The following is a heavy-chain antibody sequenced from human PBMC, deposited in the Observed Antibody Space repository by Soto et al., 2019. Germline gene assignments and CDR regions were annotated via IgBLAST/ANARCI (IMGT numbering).Heavy chain of an antibody. CDR2: IITIFGTA. J-gene: IGHJ5*02. Sequence: QVQLVQSGAEVKKPGSSVKVSCKASGGTFSSYAISWVRQAPGQGLEWMGGIITIFGTANYAQKFQGRVTITADKSTSTAYMELSSLRSEDTAVYYCARGRDCSGGSCYSGSLGWFDPWGQGTLVTVSS. CDR3: ARGRDCSGGSCYSGSLGWFDP. D-gene: IGHD2-15*01. CDR1: GGTFSSYA. V-gene: IGHV1-69*06.